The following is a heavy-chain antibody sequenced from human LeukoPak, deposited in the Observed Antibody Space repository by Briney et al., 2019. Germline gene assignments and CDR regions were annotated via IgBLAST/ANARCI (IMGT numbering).Heavy chain of an antibody. J-gene: IGHJ4*02. D-gene: IGHD3-22*01. CDR3: ARQACLDGSVCYLDY. Sequence: GRCLRLSCAASGFTFTSYAMHWVRQAPGKGLEWMTVMSHDGRNKYYADSVKGRFTLSGDTSKNTLYLQMNSLRAEDMAIYYCARQACLDGSVCYLDYWGQGTLVSVSS. V-gene: IGHV3-30*04. CDR1: GFTFTSYA. CDR2: MSHDGRNK.